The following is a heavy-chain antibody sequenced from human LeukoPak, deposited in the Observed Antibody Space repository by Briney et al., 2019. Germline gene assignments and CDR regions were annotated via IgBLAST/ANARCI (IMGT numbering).Heavy chain of an antibody. Sequence: GGSLRLSCAPSVFTFCSYCMHWVRPTPREGLIYSSRINNDGSSANYADSVRGRFTISRDNAENTLYLQMNSLRAEDTAVYYCARPVADTYAPLDYWGQGTLVTVSS. J-gene: IGHJ4*02. CDR2: INNDGSSA. D-gene: IGHD6-19*01. CDR3: ARPVADTYAPLDY. V-gene: IGHV3-74*01. CDR1: VFTFCSYC.